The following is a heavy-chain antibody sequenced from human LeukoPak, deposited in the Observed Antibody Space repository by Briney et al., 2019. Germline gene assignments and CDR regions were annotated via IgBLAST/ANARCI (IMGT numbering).Heavy chain of an antibody. CDR2: IIPIFGTA. D-gene: IGHD4-23*01. Sequence: SVKVSCKASGGTFNSYAISWVRQAPGQGLEWMGGIIPIFGTANYAQKFQGRVTITTDESTSTAYMELSSLRSEGTAVYYCARDGGGNYYYYYMDVWGKGTTVTVSS. CDR3: ARDGGGNYYYYYMDV. V-gene: IGHV1-69*05. CDR1: GGTFNSYA. J-gene: IGHJ6*03.